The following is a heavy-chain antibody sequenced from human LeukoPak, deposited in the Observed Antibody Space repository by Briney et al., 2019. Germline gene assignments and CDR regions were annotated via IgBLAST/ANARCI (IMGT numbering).Heavy chain of an antibody. J-gene: IGHJ1*01. Sequence: PGGSLRLSCAASGFTFSSYGMHWVRQAPGKGLEWVAVISYDGSNKYYADSVKGRFTISRDNSKNALYLQMNSLRAEDTAVYYCAKGGGRTMIVVVQPVEHWGQGTLVTVSS. D-gene: IGHD3-22*01. V-gene: IGHV3-30*18. CDR3: AKGGGRTMIVVVQPVEH. CDR1: GFTFSSYG. CDR2: ISYDGSNK.